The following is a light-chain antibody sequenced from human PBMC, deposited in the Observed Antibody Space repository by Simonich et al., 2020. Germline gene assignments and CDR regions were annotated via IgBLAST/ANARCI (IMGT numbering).Light chain of an antibody. CDR3: QQYYSTPYT. CDR2: SAS. Sequence: DIVMTQSPDSLAVSLGERATINCKSSQSVLYSSKNKNYLAWYQQKPGQPPTLLIYSASTRESGVPDRFSGSGSGTDFTLTISSLQAEDVAVYYGQQYYSTPYTFGQGTKLEIK. J-gene: IGKJ2*01. CDR1: QSVLYSSKNKNY. V-gene: IGKV4-1*01.